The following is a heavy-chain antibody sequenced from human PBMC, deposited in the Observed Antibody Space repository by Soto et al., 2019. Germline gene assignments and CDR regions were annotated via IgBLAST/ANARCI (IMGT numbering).Heavy chain of an antibody. Sequence: GGSLRLSCAASGFTFSPYTMNWVRQAPGKGLEWVSAISGSSSYIYYADSVKGRFTISRDNAKNSLYLQMNSLGADDTAVYYCARDPSGALPGFDSWGHGTLVTVSS. D-gene: IGHD3-3*01. CDR3: ARDPSGALPGFDS. J-gene: IGHJ5*01. CDR2: ISGSSSYI. V-gene: IGHV3-21*01. CDR1: GFTFSPYT.